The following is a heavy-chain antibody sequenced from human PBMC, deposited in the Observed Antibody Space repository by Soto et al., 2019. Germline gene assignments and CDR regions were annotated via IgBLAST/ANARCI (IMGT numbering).Heavy chain of an antibody. CDR2: IYYSGST. CDR1: GGSISSYY. CDR3: ARLAWDTIGGDYYDSSGYPKFDY. D-gene: IGHD3-22*01. J-gene: IGHJ4*02. V-gene: IGHV4-59*08. Sequence: QVQLQESGPGLVKPSETLSLTCTVSGGSISSYYWSWIRQPPGKGLEWIGYIYYSGSTNYNPSLKSRVTISVDTSKNQFSLKLSSVTAADTAVYYCARLAWDTIGGDYYDSSGYPKFDYWGQGTLVTVSS.